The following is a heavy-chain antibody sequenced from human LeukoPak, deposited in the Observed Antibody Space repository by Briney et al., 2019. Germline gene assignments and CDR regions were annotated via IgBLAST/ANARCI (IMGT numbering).Heavy chain of an antibody. CDR1: GFTFSVYW. J-gene: IGHJ4*02. V-gene: IGHV3-74*01. D-gene: IGHD3-9*01. CDR2: INSDGSST. Sequence: GGSLRLSCGASGFTFSVYWMHWIRHVPGKGLVWVARINSDGSSTKYADSVKGRFTISRDDAKTTLCLQLNSVRAQDSAVYYCVRGNTWFFDYWGQGTSVTVSS. CDR3: VRGNTWFFDY.